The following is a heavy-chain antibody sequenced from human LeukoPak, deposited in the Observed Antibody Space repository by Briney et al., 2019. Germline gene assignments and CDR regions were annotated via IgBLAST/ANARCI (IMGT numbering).Heavy chain of an antibody. Sequence: GGCLRLSCAASGFTLSNYWMTWVRQAPGKGLEWVANGKEDGSEKYYVDSVKGRFTISIDNAKNSLYLQMNSLRAEDMAVYYCARGDRRFDYWGQGTLVTVSS. J-gene: IGHJ4*02. V-gene: IGHV3-7*01. CDR3: ARGDRRFDY. CDR1: GFTLSNYW. D-gene: IGHD2-21*01. CDR2: GKEDGSEK.